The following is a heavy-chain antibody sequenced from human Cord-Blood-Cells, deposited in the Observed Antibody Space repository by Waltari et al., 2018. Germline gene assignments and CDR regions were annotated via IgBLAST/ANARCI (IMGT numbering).Heavy chain of an antibody. Sequence: QVQLVQSGAEVKKPGASVKVSCKASGYTFTGYYMHWVRQASGQGLEWMGWINPNRGGTNYAQEFQGRVTMTRDTSISTAYMELSRLRSDDTAVYYCARDFGWGSFWYFDLWGRGTLVTVSS. J-gene: IGHJ2*01. V-gene: IGHV1-2*02. D-gene: IGHD3-9*01. CDR1: GYTFTGYY. CDR2: INPNRGGT. CDR3: ARDFGWGSFWYFDL.